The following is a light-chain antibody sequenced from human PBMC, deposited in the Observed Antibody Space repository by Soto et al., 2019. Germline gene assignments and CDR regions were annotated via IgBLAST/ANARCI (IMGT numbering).Light chain of an antibody. CDR2: EGS. CDR3: CSYAGCSTL. CDR1: SSDVGSYNL. J-gene: IGLJ2*01. V-gene: IGLV2-23*01. Sequence: QSALTQPASVSGSPGQSISISCTGTSSDVGSYNLVSWYQQHPGKAPKLMIFEGSKRPSGVSNRFSGSKSGNTASLTISGLQAEDEAGYFCCSYAGCSTLFGGGTKLTVL.